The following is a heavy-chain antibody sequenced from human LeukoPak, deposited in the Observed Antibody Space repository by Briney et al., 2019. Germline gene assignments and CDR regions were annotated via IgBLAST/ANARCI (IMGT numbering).Heavy chain of an antibody. CDR1: GFTFSNYA. V-gene: IGHV3-23*01. CDR2: ITISGHKT. Sequence: GESLRLSCATSGFTFSNYAMSWVRQAPGKGLEWVSCITISGHKTYYADSVKGRFTISRDNSKNTLYLQMNSLRAEDTAVYYCARARTYYYDSSGYVYYYYGMDVWGQGTTVTVSS. D-gene: IGHD3-22*01. CDR3: ARARTYYYDSSGYVYYYYGMDV. J-gene: IGHJ6*02.